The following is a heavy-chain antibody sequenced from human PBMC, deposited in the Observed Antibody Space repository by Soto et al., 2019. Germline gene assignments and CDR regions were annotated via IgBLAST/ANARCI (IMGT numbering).Heavy chain of an antibody. V-gene: IGHV3-23*01. Sequence: GGSLRLSRATSGFTFSSYAMSWGPQAPGKGPELVSAISGSGGSTYYADSVKGRFTISRDNSKNTLYLQMNSLRAEDTAVYYCARIKLVEFFFINVDVYDMDVWGQGTPVTVSS. CDR1: GFTFSSYA. CDR2: ISGSGGST. D-gene: IGHD3-16*01. J-gene: IGHJ6*02. CDR3: ARIKLVEFFFINVDVYDMDV.